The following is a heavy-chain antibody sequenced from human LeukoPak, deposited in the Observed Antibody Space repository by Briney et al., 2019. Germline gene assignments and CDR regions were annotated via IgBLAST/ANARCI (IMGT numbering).Heavy chain of an antibody. CDR3: ARSGGYSHGWPFDY. V-gene: IGHV5-51*01. CDR1: GYSFTSYW. CDR2: IYPGDSDT. J-gene: IGHJ4*02. D-gene: IGHD5-18*01. Sequence: GESLMISXKGSGYSFTSYWIGWVRQKPGKGLEWMGIIYPGDSDTIYSPSFQGQVTISADKSITIAYLQWSSLKASDTAMYYCARSGGYSHGWPFDYWGQGTLVTVSS.